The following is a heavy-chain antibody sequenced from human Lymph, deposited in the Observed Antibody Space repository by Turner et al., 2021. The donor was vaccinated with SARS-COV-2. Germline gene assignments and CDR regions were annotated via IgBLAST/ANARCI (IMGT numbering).Heavy chain of an antibody. J-gene: IGHJ6*02. CDR1: GYTFTGNY. CDR2: INPNSGGT. Sequence: QVQLVQSGAEVTKPGASVKVYCKASGYTFTGNYMHWVRQSPGQGLEWMGCINPNSGGTNYAQKFQGRVTMTRDTSISTAYMELSRLRSDDTAVYYCARDVERYNDFWSGYSGGYGLDVWGQGTTVTVSS. CDR3: ARDVERYNDFWSGYSGGYGLDV. D-gene: IGHD3-3*01. V-gene: IGHV1-2*02.